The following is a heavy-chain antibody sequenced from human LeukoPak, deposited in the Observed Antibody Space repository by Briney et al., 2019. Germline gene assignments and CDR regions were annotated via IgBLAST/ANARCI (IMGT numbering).Heavy chain of an antibody. CDR2: ISSSGSTI. CDR3: ARKVHAFDI. Sequence: KSGGSLRLSCAASGFTFSDYYMSWIRQAPGEGLEWVSYISSSGSTIYYADSVKGRFTISRDNAKNSLYLKMNSLRAEDTAVYYYARKVHAFDIWGQGTMVTVSS. V-gene: IGHV3-11*01. J-gene: IGHJ3*02. CDR1: GFTFSDYY.